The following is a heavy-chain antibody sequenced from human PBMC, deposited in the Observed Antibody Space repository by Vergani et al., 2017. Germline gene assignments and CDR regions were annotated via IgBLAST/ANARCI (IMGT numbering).Heavy chain of an antibody. Sequence: EVQLVESGGGLVQPGGSLRLSCAASGFTFSSYAMHWVRQAPGKGLEYVSAISSNGGSTYYANSVKGRFTISRDNSKNTLYLQMGSLRAEDMAVYYCARAWYYDSSGYQANDDYWGQGTLVTVSS. V-gene: IGHV3-64*01. CDR3: ARAWYYDSSGYQANDDY. CDR1: GFTFSSYA. CDR2: ISSNGGST. D-gene: IGHD3-22*01. J-gene: IGHJ4*02.